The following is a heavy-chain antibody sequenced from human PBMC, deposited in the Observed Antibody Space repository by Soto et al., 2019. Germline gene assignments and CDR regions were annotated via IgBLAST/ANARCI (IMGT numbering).Heavy chain of an antibody. D-gene: IGHD3-16*02. J-gene: IGHJ6*02. Sequence: GASVKVSCKVSGYTFTSYGISWVRQAPGQGLEWMGWISAYNGNTNYAQKLQGRVTMTTDTSTSTAYMEPRSLRSDDTAVYYCARDLFAYDYVWGSYLPGYYYYGMDVWGQGTTVTVSS. V-gene: IGHV1-18*01. CDR1: GYTFTSYG. CDR3: ARDLFAYDYVWGSYLPGYYYYGMDV. CDR2: ISAYNGNT.